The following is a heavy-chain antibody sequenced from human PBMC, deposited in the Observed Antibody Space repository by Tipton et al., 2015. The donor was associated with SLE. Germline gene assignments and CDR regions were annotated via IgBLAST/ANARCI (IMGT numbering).Heavy chain of an antibody. D-gene: IGHD3-10*01. V-gene: IGHV3-23*03. CDR2: IYSGGSST. CDR3: AKGYYGSGSYIDY. Sequence: GSLRLSCAASGFTFSTYAMRWVRQAPGKGLEWVSVIYSGGSSTCFADSVKGRFTISRDDSKNTLFLQMNCLRAEDTAVYYCAKGYYGSGSYIDYWGQGTLVTVSA. J-gene: IGHJ4*02. CDR1: GFTFSTYA.